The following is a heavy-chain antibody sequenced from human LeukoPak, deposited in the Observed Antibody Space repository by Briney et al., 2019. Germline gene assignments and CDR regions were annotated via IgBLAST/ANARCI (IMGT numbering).Heavy chain of an antibody. J-gene: IGHJ4*02. D-gene: IGHD2-2*01. Sequence: PSETLSLTCNVSGGSISSGDSYWSWIRQPPGKGLEWIGEINHSGSTNYNPSLKSRVTISVDTSKNQFSLKLSSVTAADTAVYYCARVGSSTNGEIDYWGQGTLVTVSS. CDR3: ARVGSSTNGEIDY. CDR1: GGSISSGDSY. V-gene: IGHV4-61*08. CDR2: INHSGST.